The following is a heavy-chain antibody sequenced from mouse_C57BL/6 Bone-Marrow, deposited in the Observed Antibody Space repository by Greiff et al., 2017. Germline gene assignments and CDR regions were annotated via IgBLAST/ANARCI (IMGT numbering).Heavy chain of an antibody. Sequence: QVQLQQPGAELVKPGASVKLSCKASGYTFTSYWMNWVKQRPGQGLEWIGMIHPNSGSTNYNEKFKSKATLTVDKSSSTAYMQLSSLTSADSAVYYCAIRIYYSGSSYYGGQGTTLTVSS. V-gene: IGHV1-64*01. D-gene: IGHD1-1*01. CDR2: IHPNSGST. J-gene: IGHJ2*01. CDR3: AIRIYYSGSSYY. CDR1: GYTFTSYW.